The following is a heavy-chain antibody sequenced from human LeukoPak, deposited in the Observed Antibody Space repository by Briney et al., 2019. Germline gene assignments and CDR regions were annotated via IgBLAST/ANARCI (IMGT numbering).Heavy chain of an antibody. CDR3: ARDGGQGSYLDY. V-gene: IGHV3-21*01. CDR1: GFTFSSYS. D-gene: IGHD3-10*01. CDR2: ISSSSSYI. J-gene: IGHJ4*02. Sequence: PGGSLRLSCAASGFTFSSYSMNWVRQAPGKGLEWVSSISSSSSYIYYADSVKGRFTISRDNAKNSLYLQMNSLRAEDAAVYYCARDGGQGSYLDYWAREPWSPSPQ.